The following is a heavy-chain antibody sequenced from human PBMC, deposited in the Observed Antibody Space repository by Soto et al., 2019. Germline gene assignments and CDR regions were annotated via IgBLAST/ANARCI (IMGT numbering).Heavy chain of an antibody. CDR1: GGSFTGYY. CDR3: GRTGGMDL. Sequence: QVQLQQWGAGLLKPSETLSLTCAVYGGSFTGYYWSWLRQPPGKGPEWIGEINHSGSTKYNPSLENRVTISVDTSKNQFSRKLNSVSAVDTPVYVCGRTGGMDLWSQGATVTVPS. CDR2: INHSGST. V-gene: IGHV4-34*01. J-gene: IGHJ6*02.